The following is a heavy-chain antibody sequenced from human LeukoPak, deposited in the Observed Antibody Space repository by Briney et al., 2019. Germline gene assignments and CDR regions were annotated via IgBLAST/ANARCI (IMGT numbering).Heavy chain of an antibody. CDR2: IYSGGST. D-gene: IGHD3-22*01. CDR3: ARILITFNWFDP. CDR1: GFTVSSNY. J-gene: IGHJ5*02. V-gene: IGHV3-53*01. Sequence: GGSLRLSCAASGFTVSSNYMSWVRQAPGKGLEWVSVIYSGGSTYYADSVKGRFTTSRDNAKNSLYLQMDSLRAEDTAVYYCARILITFNWFDPWGQGTLVTVSS.